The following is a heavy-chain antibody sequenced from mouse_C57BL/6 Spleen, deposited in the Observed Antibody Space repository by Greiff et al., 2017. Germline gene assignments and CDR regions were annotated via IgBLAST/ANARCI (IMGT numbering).Heavy chain of an antibody. J-gene: IGHJ2*01. CDR3: ARSGITTVVDDY. V-gene: IGHV1-54*01. CDR1: GYAFTNYL. Sequence: VKVVESGAELVRPGTSVKVSCKASGYAFTNYLIEWVKQRPGQGLEWIGVINPGSGGTNYNEKFKGKATLTADKSSSTAYMQLSSLTSEDSAVYFCARSGITTVVDDYWGQGTTLTVSS. D-gene: IGHD1-1*01. CDR2: INPGSGGT.